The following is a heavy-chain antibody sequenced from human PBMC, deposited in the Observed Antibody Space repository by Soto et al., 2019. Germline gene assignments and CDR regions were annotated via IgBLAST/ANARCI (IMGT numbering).Heavy chain of an antibody. CDR1: GFIFSDYY. CDR3: AVGGGDYVLGDFDY. D-gene: IGHD4-17*01. J-gene: IGHJ4*02. Sequence: QVQLVESGGGLVKPGGSLRLSCAASGFIFSDYYMSWIRQAPGKGLEWVSYISSSSSYTNYADSVKGRFTISRDNAKNSLYLQMNNLRAEDTAVYYCAVGGGDYVLGDFDYWGQGTLVTVSS. V-gene: IGHV3-11*06. CDR2: ISSSSSYT.